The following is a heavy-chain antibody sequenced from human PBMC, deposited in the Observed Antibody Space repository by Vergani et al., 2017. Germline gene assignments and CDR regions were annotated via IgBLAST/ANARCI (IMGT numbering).Heavy chain of an antibody. Sequence: QVQLVQSGAEVKKPGSSVKVSCKASGGTFSSNAISWVRQAPGQGLEGMGGIIPIFGTANYAQKFQGRVTITADESTSTAYMEQSHLRSEDTAVYYCAGGMATTHEVGTDWFDPWGQGTLVTVSS. D-gene: IGHD5-24*01. CDR2: IIPIFGTA. J-gene: IGHJ5*02. CDR1: GGTFSSNA. V-gene: IGHV1-69*01. CDR3: AGGMATTHEVGTDWFDP.